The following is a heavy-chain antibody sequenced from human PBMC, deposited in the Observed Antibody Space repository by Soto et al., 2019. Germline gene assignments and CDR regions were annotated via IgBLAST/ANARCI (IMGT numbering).Heavy chain of an antibody. Sequence: SETLSLTCAVYGGSFIGYYWSWIRQPPGKGLEWIGEINHSGSTNYNPSLKSRVTISVDTSKNQFSLKLSSVTAADTAVYYCARNLPTMIVLVTYNWFDPWGQGTLVTVSS. CDR2: INHSGST. V-gene: IGHV4-34*01. CDR3: ARNLPTMIVLVTYNWFDP. CDR1: GGSFIGYY. J-gene: IGHJ5*02. D-gene: IGHD3-22*01.